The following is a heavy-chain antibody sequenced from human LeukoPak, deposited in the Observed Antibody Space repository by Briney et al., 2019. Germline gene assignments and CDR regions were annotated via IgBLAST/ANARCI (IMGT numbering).Heavy chain of an antibody. J-gene: IGHJ5*02. Sequence: GASVKVSCKASGGTFISYAISWVRQAPGQGLEWMGGIIPIFGTANYAQKFQGRVTITADESTSTAYMELSSLRSEDTAVYYCARGDRAGYSSGWYLDPWGQGTLVTVSS. CDR1: GGTFISYA. D-gene: IGHD6-19*01. CDR2: IIPIFGTA. V-gene: IGHV1-69*13. CDR3: ARGDRAGYSSGWYLDP.